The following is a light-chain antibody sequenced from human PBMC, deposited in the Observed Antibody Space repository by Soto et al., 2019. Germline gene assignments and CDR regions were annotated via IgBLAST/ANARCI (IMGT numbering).Light chain of an antibody. CDR2: GAS. V-gene: IGKV3D-15*01. Sequence: EIFMTQYPATLSGSPGERATLSCRASQSVRGNLAWYQQRPGQVPRVLIHGASTRATGIADRFSGSGSGTDFTLTISRLEHEDFAVYYDNAPQTYGQGTKVDIK. CDR1: QSVRGN. J-gene: IGKJ2*01. CDR3: NAPQT.